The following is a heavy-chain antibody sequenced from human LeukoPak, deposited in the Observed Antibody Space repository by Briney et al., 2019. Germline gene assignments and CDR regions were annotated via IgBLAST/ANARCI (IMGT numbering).Heavy chain of an antibody. D-gene: IGHD1-26*01. V-gene: IGHV1-69*08. CDR2: IIPIIRET. J-gene: IGHJ4*02. Sequence: SVKVSCKTSADIFIIYTISWVRQAPGQGRQWMGRIIPIIRETKYSQKFQGRVTITADKSTSTVYMDLSGLTSDDTALYFCARGLNSGMTDYWGQGTLVTASS. CDR1: ADIFIIYT. CDR3: ARGLNSGMTDY.